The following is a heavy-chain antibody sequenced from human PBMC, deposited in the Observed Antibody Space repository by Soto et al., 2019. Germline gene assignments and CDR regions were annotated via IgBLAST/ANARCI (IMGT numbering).Heavy chain of an antibody. J-gene: IGHJ4*02. D-gene: IGHD6-6*01. V-gene: IGHV3-30-3*01. CDR1: GFTFTNYA. CDR3: ATSARMGIRMVLDY. CDR2: ISYDGDSK. Sequence: PGGSLRLSCAASGFTFTNYAMHWVRQAPGEGLEWVAVISYDGDSKFYADSVKGRFTISRDDSKNTVHLQLNSLRAEDTAVYFCATSARMGIRMVLDYWGQGTLVTVSS.